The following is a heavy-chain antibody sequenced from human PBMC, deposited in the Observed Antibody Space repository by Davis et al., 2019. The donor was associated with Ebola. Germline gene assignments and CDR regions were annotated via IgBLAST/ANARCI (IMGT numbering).Heavy chain of an antibody. V-gene: IGHV4-61*08. J-gene: IGHJ4*02. D-gene: IGHD2-8*01. CDR1: GGAVTSGGFF. CDR2: IYSSGNS. Sequence: PSETLSLTCTVSGGAVTSGGFFWAWIRQTPGKGLEWIGYIYSSGNSNFNPSLKSRVTISRDTSKNHFSLNLSSVTAADTAVYYCARVGDFQGVYWGQGALVTVSS. CDR3: ARVGDFQGVY.